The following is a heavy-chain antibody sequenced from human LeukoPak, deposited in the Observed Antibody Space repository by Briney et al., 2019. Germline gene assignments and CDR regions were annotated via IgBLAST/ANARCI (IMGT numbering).Heavy chain of an antibody. CDR1: GYTFTKYA. V-gene: IGHV7-4-1*02. CDR3: ARAPDYGDSKGGFGY. D-gene: IGHD4-17*01. J-gene: IGHJ4*02. CDR2: IKTNTGNP. Sequence: ASVKVSCKASGYTFTKYAVNWVRQAPGQGLQWMGWIKTNTGNPTYAQGFTGRFVFSLDTSVSTAYLQISSLKAEDTAVYYCARAPDYGDSKGGFGYWGQGTLVTVSS.